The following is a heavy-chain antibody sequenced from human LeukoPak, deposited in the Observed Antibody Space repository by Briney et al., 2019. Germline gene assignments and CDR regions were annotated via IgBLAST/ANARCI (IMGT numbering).Heavy chain of an antibody. J-gene: IGHJ6*03. CDR3: ARDTIQPYYYYMDV. Sequence: GGSLRLSCAASGFTFSSYAMSWVRQAPGKGLEWVSAISGSGGSTYYADSVKGRFTISRDNAKNSLYLQMNSLRAEDTAVYYCARDTIQPYYYYMDVWGKGTTVTISS. V-gene: IGHV3-23*01. D-gene: IGHD2-21*01. CDR1: GFTFSSYA. CDR2: ISGSGGST.